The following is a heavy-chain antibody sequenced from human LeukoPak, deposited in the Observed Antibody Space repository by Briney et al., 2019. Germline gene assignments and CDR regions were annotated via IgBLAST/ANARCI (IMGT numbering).Heavy chain of an antibody. J-gene: IGHJ2*01. CDR1: GGSFSGYY. D-gene: IGHD5-18*01. CDR3: ARECQVLVYSYPRTYWYFDL. CDR2: INHSGST. Sequence: SETLSLTCAVYGGSFSGYYWSWIRQPPGKGLEWIGEINHSGSTNYNPSLKSRVTISVDTSKNQFSLKLSSVTAADTAVYYCARECQVLVYSYPRTYWYFDLWGRGTLVTVSS. V-gene: IGHV4-34*01.